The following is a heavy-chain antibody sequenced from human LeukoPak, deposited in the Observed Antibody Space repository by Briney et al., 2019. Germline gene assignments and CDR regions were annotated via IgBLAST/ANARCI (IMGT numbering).Heavy chain of an antibody. CDR1: GDSVSNKSAA. CDR2: TYYRSEWFT. CDR3: ARDARATGDHFDF. V-gene: IGHV6-1*01. D-gene: IGHD7-27*01. Sequence: SQTLSLTCAISGDSVSNKSAAWTWIRQTPSRGLEWLGRTYYRSEWFTEYAVSVKSRITINPDTSKNQFSLHMNSVTPEDTALYYCARDARATGDHFDFWGQGTLVAVSS. J-gene: IGHJ4*02.